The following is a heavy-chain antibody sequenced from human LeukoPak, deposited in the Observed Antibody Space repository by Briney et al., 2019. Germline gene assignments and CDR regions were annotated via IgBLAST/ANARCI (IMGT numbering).Heavy chain of an antibody. CDR3: AKGGSGPVYRSNWFDP. D-gene: IGHD3-16*02. CDR1: GFTFSSYA. J-gene: IGHJ5*02. V-gene: IGHV3-23*01. Sequence: GGSLRLSCAASGFTFSSYAMSWVRQAPGKGLEWVSAISGSGGSTYYADSVKGRFTISRDNSKNTLYLQMNSLRAEDTAVYYCAKGGSGPVYRSNWFDPWGQGTLVTVSS. CDR2: ISGSGGST.